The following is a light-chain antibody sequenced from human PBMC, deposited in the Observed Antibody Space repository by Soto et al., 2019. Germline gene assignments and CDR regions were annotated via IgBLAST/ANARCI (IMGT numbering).Light chain of an antibody. J-gene: IGKJ1*01. V-gene: IGKV3-20*01. Sequence: EIVLRQSPGTLSLSRGERATLSCRASQSVSSSYLAWYQQKPGQAPRLLIYGASSRAAGIPDRFRGSGSGTDFTLTISSLQSEDFAVYYCQQYNNWPTLGQGTKVDIK. CDR2: GAS. CDR1: QSVSSSY. CDR3: QQYNNWPT.